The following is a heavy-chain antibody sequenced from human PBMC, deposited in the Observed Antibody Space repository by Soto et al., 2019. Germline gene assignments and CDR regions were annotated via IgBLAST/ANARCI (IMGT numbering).Heavy chain of an antibody. CDR1: GGSISSSSYY. D-gene: IGHD3-3*01. CDR3: ARGAYDFWSGYYRSFDY. Sequence: SETLSLTCTVSGGSISSSSYYWGWIRQPPGKGLEWIGSIYYSGSTYYNPSLKSRVTISVDTSKNQFSLKLSSVTAADTAVYYCARGAYDFWSGYYRSFDYWGQGTLVTVSS. J-gene: IGHJ4*02. V-gene: IGHV4-39*01. CDR2: IYYSGST.